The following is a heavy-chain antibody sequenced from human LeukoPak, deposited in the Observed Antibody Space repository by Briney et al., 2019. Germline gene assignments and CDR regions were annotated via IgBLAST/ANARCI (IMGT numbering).Heavy chain of an antibody. Sequence: GGSLRLSCAASGFTFSSYSMNWVRQAPGKGLEWVSYISSSSSTIYYADSVKGRFTISRDNAKNSLYLQMNSLRAEDTAVYYCARGAHESSGWFEGYYWGQGTLVTVSS. V-gene: IGHV3-48*04. CDR1: GFTFSSYS. D-gene: IGHD6-19*01. CDR3: ARGAHESSGWFEGYY. J-gene: IGHJ4*02. CDR2: ISSSSSTI.